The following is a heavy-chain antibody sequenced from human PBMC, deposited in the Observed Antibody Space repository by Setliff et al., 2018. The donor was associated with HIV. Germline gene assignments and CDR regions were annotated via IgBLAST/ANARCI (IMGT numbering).Heavy chain of an antibody. V-gene: IGHV4-34*01. Sequence: PSETLSLTCDVSGGSFSGYYWSWIRQPPGKGLEWIGEINHSGSANYNPSLKRRVTISVDTSKNQFSLRLTTVTAADTAVYFCARGLSSSWRRLWGYWGQGLQVTVSS. CDR3: ARGLSSSWRRLWGY. CDR1: GGSFSGYY. CDR2: INHSGSA. D-gene: IGHD2-2*01. J-gene: IGHJ4*02.